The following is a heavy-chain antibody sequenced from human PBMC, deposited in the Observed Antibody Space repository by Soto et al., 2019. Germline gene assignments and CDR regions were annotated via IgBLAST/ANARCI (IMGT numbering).Heavy chain of an antibody. V-gene: IGHV1-18*04. CDR3: ARDRAIVVVVAATYYYYYGMDV. Sequence: ASVKVSCKASGYTFISYGISWVRQAPGQGLEWMGWISAYNGNTNYAQKLQGRVTMTTDTSTSTAYMELRSLRSDDTAVYYCARDRAIVVVVAATYYYYYGMDVWGQGTTVTVSS. CDR2: ISAYNGNT. D-gene: IGHD2-15*01. CDR1: GYTFISYG. J-gene: IGHJ6*02.